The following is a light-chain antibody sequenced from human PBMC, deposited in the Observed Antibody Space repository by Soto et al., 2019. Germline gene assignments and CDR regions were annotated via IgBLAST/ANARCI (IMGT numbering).Light chain of an antibody. CDR2: VVS. J-gene: IGLJ1*01. Sequence: QSALTQPHSVSGSPGQSVTISCTGTSVDVGAYDFVSWYQQHPGKAPKLLIYVVSGRPSGVPDRFSGSKSGNTASLTISGLQAEDEADYYCVSHISVAYRSIYVFGTGTRVTVL. CDR3: VSHISVAYRSIYV. V-gene: IGLV2-11*01. CDR1: SVDVGAYDF.